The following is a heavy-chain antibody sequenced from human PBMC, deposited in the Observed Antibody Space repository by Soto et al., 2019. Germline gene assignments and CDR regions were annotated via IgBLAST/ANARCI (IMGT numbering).Heavy chain of an antibody. CDR3: ARVPSSGSLGDDAFDI. J-gene: IGHJ3*02. Sequence: SETLSLTCTVSGGSISSGGYYWSWIRQHPGKGLEWIGYIYYSGSTYYNPSLKSRVTISVDTSKNQFSLKLSSVTAADTAVYYCARVPSSGSLGDDAFDIWGQGTMVTVSS. CDR2: IYYSGST. V-gene: IGHV4-31*03. D-gene: IGHD3-22*01. CDR1: GGSISSGGYY.